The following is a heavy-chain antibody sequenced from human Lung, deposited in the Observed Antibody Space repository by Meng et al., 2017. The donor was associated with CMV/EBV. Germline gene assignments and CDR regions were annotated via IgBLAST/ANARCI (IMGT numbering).Heavy chain of an antibody. CDR2: ISGSGGST. V-gene: IGHV3-23*01. CDR3: AKDSRIFGVVIDYFDY. D-gene: IGHD3-3*02. J-gene: IGHJ4*02. Sequence: GESLKISCAASGFTFSSYAMSWVRQAPGKGLEWVSAISGSGGSTYYADSVKGRFTISRDNSKNTLYLQMNSLRAEDTAVYYCAKDSRIFGVVIDYFDYWGQGTXVTVSS. CDR1: GFTFSSYA.